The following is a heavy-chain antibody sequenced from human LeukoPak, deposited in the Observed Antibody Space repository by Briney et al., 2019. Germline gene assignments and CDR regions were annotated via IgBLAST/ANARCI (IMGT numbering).Heavy chain of an antibody. CDR3: ARRQFSYGDNDAFDI. CDR1: RGSLSSYY. J-gene: IGHJ3*02. Sequence: SETLSLTCTISRGSLSSYYWSWIRQSPGKGPEWIGYIYYSGGTNYNPSLESRVTISVDRSTNQFSLKVRSVTAADTAVYYCARRQFSYGDNDAFDIWGQGTMVTVSS. V-gene: IGHV4-59*08. CDR2: IYYSGGT. D-gene: IGHD5-18*01.